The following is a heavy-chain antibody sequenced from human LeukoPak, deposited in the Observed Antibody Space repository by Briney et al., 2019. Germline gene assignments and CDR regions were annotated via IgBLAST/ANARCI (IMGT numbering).Heavy chain of an antibody. J-gene: IGHJ5*02. CDR2: ISWNSGSI. CDR1: GFTFDDYA. Sequence: GGSLRLSCAASGFTFDDYAMHWVRQAPGKGLEWVSGISWNSGSIGYADSVKGRFSISRDNAKNSLYLQMNSLRAEDTALYYCAKDPGADFWSGYLNWFDPWGQGTLVTVSS. D-gene: IGHD3-3*01. V-gene: IGHV3-9*01. CDR3: AKDPGADFWSGYLNWFDP.